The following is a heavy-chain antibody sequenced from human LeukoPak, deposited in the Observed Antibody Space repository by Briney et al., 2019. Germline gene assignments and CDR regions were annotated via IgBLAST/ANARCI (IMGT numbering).Heavy chain of an antibody. CDR3: ARQVVAVAGTGYFDY. CDR2: IYYSGST. V-gene: IGHV4-39*01. D-gene: IGHD6-19*01. J-gene: IGHJ4*02. CDR1: GGSIRSSSYY. Sequence: SETLSLTCTVSGGSIRSSSYYWSWIRQPPGKGLEWIGSIYYSGSTYYNASLKSRGTISVDTSKNQFSLRLNSVAAADTAVYFCARQVVAVAGTGYFDYWGQGTLVTVSS.